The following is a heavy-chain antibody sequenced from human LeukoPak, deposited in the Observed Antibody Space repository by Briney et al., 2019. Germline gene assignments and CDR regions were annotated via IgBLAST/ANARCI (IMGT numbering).Heavy chain of an antibody. J-gene: IGHJ4*02. Sequence: ASVKVSCKASGGTFSSYAISWVRQAPGQGLEWMGRIIPILGIANYAQKFQGRVTITADKSTSTAYMELSSLRSEDTAVYYCATLREVTVTTVCDYWGQGTLVTVSS. CDR2: IIPILGIA. CDR1: GGTFSSYA. CDR3: ATLREVTVTTVCDY. V-gene: IGHV1-69*04. D-gene: IGHD4-17*01.